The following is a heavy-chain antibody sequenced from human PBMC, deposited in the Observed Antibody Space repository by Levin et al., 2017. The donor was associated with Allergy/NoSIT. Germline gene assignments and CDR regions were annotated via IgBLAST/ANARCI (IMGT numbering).Heavy chain of an antibody. J-gene: IGHJ5*02. CDR1: GGSISSGGYS. V-gene: IGHV4-30-2*01. Sequence: SETLSLTCAVSGGSISSGGYSWSWIRQPPGKGLEWIGYIYHSGSTYYNPSLKSRVTISVDRSKNQFSLKLSSVTAADTAVYYCARGEMGRFDPWGQGTLVTVSS. D-gene: IGHD5-24*01. CDR2: IYHSGST. CDR3: ARGEMGRFDP.